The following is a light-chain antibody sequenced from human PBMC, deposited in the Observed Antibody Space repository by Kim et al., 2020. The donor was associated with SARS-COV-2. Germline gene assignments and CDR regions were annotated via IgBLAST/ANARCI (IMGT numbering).Light chain of an antibody. CDR3: QQYNTYPIT. CDR1: QGSGNY. CDR2: AAS. J-gene: IGKJ5*01. Sequence: ASIGDRVPRTCLASQGSGNYLAWFQQNPWKAPNSLIYAASSLQSGVPAKFSGGGSGTDLTLTISGLQPENFATYYCQQYNTYPITFVQGTRREIK. V-gene: IGKV1-16*02.